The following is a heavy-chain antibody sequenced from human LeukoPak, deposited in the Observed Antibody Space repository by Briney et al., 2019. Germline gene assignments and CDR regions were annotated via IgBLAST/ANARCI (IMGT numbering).Heavy chain of an antibody. CDR1: GYTFTSYG. CDR3: ARVQRRGYCSSTSCHNWFDP. J-gene: IGHJ5*02. D-gene: IGHD2-2*01. V-gene: IGHV1-18*01. CDR2: IGAYNGNT. Sequence: ASVKVSCKASGYTFTSYGISWVRQAPGQGLEWMRWIGAYNGNTNYAQKLQGRVTMTTDTSTSTAYMELRSLRSDDTAVYYCARVQRRGYCSSTSCHNWFDPWGQGTLVTVSS.